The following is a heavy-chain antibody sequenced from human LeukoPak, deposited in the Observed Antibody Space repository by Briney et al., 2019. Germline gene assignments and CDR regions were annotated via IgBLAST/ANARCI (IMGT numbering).Heavy chain of an antibody. Sequence: PGGSLRLSCVTSGFTFSDCGMHRVRQAPGKGLEWVSYISSSGSTIYYADSVKGRFTISRDNAKNSLYLQMNSLRAEDTAVYYCARSGLTGTGLDYWGQGTLVTVSS. D-gene: IGHD1/OR15-1a*01. CDR1: GFTFSDCG. J-gene: IGHJ4*02. CDR2: ISSSGSTI. CDR3: ARSGLTGTGLDY. V-gene: IGHV3-11*01.